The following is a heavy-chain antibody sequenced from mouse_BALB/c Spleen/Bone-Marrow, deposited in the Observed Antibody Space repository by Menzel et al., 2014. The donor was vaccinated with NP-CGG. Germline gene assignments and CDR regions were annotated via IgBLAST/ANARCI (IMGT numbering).Heavy chain of an antibody. Sequence: EVKVVESGGGLVKPGGSLKLSCAVSGFTFGDYYMYWVRQNPEKRLEWVATINDGGSYTYYPDSVKGRFTISRDNAKNNLYLQMSSLKSEDTAMYYCARDGNFAMDYWGQGTSVTVPS. D-gene: IGHD2-1*01. CDR3: ARDGNFAMDY. V-gene: IGHV5-4*02. CDR1: GFTFGDYY. CDR2: INDGGSYT. J-gene: IGHJ4*01.